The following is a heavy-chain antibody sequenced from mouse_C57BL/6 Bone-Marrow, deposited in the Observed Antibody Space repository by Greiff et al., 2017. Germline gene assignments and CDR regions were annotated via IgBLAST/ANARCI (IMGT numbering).Heavy chain of an antibody. J-gene: IGHJ2*01. CDR3: AGDWGCDY. D-gene: IGHD4-1*01. CDR2: IDPSDSYT. Sequence: VQLQQPGAELVMPGASVKLSCKASGYTFTSYWMHWVKQRPGQGLEWIGEIDPSDSYTNYNQKFKGKSTFTVDKSSSTAYMQLSSLTSEDSAVYCCAGDWGCDYWGKGTTLTVSS. V-gene: IGHV1-69*01. CDR1: GYTFTSYW.